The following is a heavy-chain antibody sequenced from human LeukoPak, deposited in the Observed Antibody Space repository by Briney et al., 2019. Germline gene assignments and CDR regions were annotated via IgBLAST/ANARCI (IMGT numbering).Heavy chain of an antibody. CDR2: INPNSGGT. CDR3: VSGDVDTAIDFDY. CDR1: GYTFTGYY. D-gene: IGHD5-18*01. V-gene: IGHV1-2*02. Sequence: ASVKVSCKASGYTFTGYYMHWVRQAPGQGLEWMGWINPNSGGTNYAQKFQGRVTMTRDTSISTAYMELSRLRSDGTAVYYCVSGDVDTAIDFDYWGQGTLVTVSS. J-gene: IGHJ4*02.